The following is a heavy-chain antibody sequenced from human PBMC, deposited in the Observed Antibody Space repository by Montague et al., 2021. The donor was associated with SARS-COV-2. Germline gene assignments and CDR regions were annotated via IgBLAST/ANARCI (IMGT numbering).Heavy chain of an antibody. CDR1: DGSIRSYY. Sequence: SETLSLTCTVSDGSIRSYYWGWIRQPPGKGLEWIGSIYYSGSTYYNPSLKSRVTISVDTSKNQFSLKLSSVTAADTAVYYCARHGLAGITIFGVVTPRGGLDIWGQGTMVTVSS. D-gene: IGHD3-3*01. V-gene: IGHV4-39*01. CDR3: ARHGLAGITIFGVVTPRGGLDI. J-gene: IGHJ3*02. CDR2: IYYSGST.